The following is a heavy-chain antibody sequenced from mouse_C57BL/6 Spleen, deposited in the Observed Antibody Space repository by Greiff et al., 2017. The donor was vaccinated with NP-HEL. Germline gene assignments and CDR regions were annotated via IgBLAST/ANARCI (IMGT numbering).Heavy chain of an antibody. V-gene: IGHV1-19*01. Sequence: VQLQQSGPVLVKPGASVKMSCKASGYTFTDYYMNWVKQSHGKSLEWIGVINPYNGGTSYNQKFKGKATLTVDKSSSTAYMELNSLTSEDSAVYYCALITTVVATYDYWGQGTTLTVSS. D-gene: IGHD1-1*01. CDR2: INPYNGGT. CDR3: ALITTVVATYDY. J-gene: IGHJ2*01. CDR1: GYTFTDYY.